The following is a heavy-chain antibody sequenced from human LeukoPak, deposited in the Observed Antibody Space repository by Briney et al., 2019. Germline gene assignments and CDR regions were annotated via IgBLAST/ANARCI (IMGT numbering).Heavy chain of an antibody. J-gene: IGHJ4*02. CDR1: GFTVSSNY. V-gene: IGHV3-53*05. Sequence: PGGSLRLSCAASGFTVSSNYMSWVRQAPGKGLEWVSVIYAGGSTYYADSVKGRFTISRDNSKNTLYLQMNSLRAEDTAVYYCAKYGSSWSLDYWGQGTLVTVSS. CDR2: IYAGGST. CDR3: AKYGSSWSLDY. D-gene: IGHD6-13*01.